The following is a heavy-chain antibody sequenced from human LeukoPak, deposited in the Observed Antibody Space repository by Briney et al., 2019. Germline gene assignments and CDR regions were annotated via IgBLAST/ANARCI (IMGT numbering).Heavy chain of an antibody. D-gene: IGHD3-9*01. CDR2: FDPEDGET. CDR1: GYTLTELS. Sequence: ASVKVSCKVSGYTLTELSMHWVRQAPGKGLEWMGGFDPEDGETIYAQKFQGRVTMTEDTSTDTAYMELSSLRSEDTAVYYRATGSSGPYYDILTGYYKSHRGLDYWGQGTLVTVSS. V-gene: IGHV1-24*01. J-gene: IGHJ4*02. CDR3: ATGSSGPYYDILTGYYKSHRGLDY.